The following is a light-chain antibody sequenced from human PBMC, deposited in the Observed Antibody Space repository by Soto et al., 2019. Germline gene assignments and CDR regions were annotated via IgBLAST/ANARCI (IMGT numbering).Light chain of an antibody. CDR1: SSNIGAGYD. Sequence: QAVVTQPPSVSGALGQRVTISCTGSSSNIGAGYDVHWYQQLPGTAPKLLIYGNSNRPSGVPDRFSGSKSGTSASLAITGLQAEDEADYYCQSYDSSLSGVVFGGGTKLTVL. CDR2: GNS. V-gene: IGLV1-40*01. J-gene: IGLJ2*01. CDR3: QSYDSSLSGVV.